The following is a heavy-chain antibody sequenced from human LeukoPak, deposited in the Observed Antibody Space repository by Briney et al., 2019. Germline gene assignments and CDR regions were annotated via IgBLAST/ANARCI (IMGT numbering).Heavy chain of an antibody. CDR3: ARGPRGQRFDD. Sequence: ASVTVSCMASGYTFNTYYIHWVRQAPGQGLEWMGLINPGGGDTSYAQNLQGSVSMTSETTTSTAYMELSSLLSEDTAVYYCARGPRGQRFDDWGQGTLVTVAS. CDR2: INPGGGDT. CDR1: GYTFNTYY. J-gene: IGHJ4*02. V-gene: IGHV1-46*02. D-gene: IGHD1-1*01.